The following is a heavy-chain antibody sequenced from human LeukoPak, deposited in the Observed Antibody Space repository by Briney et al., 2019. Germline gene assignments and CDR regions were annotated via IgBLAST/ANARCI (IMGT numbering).Heavy chain of an antibody. Sequence: GGSLRLSCAASGFTLSNAWVNWVRQAPGKGLEWVGRIQSKTDGGTTEYAAPVKGRFTISRDDSTNTLYLQMNSLKTEDTGVYYCARDLAVGATPGDAFDIWGQGTMVTVSS. CDR2: IQSKTDGGTT. CDR3: ARDLAVGATPGDAFDI. J-gene: IGHJ3*02. CDR1: GFTLSNAW. D-gene: IGHD1-26*01. V-gene: IGHV3-15*01.